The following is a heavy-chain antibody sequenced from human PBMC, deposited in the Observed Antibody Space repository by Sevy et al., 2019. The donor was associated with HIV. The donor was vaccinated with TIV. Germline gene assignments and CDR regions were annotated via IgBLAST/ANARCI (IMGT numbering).Heavy chain of an antibody. D-gene: IGHD4-17*01. V-gene: IGHV3-48*03. CDR3: ARDLPPSATTVAHSDY. J-gene: IGHJ4*02. CDR2: ISNSRSAK. CDR1: GFPFGSYE. Sequence: GGSLRLSCTASGFPFGSYEMNWVRQAPGKGLEWVSYISNSRSAKYYSDSVRGRFTISRDNAKNSLYLQMNSLRAEDTAVYYCARDLPPSATTVAHSDYWGRGTLVTVSS.